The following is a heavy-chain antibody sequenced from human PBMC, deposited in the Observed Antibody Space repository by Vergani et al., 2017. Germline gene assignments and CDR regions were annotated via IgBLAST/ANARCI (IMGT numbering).Heavy chain of an antibody. V-gene: IGHV3-23*01. J-gene: IGHJ6*02. CDR2: ISGSGGST. CDR3: AKDAYGSGSDYYYYYGMDV. CDR1: EFTFSSYA. D-gene: IGHD3-10*01. Sequence: EVQLLESGGGLVQPGGSLRLSCAASEFTFSSYAMSWVRQAPGKGLEWVSAISGSGGSTYYADSVKGRFTISRDNSKNTLYLQMNSLRAEDTAVYYCAKDAYGSGSDYYYYYGMDVWGQGTTVTVSS.